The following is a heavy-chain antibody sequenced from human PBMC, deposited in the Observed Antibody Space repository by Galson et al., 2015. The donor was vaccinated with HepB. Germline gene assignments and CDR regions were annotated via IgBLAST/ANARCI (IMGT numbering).Heavy chain of an antibody. J-gene: IGHJ4*02. CDR3: ARALGQALRYCGGDCYWWRD. D-gene: IGHD2-21*01. Sequence: SVKVSCKASGYTFTGYYMHWVRQAPGQGLEWMGWINPNSGGTNYAQKFQGRVTMTRDTSISTAYMELSRLRSDDTAVYYCARALGQALRYCGGDCYWWRDWGQGTLVTVSS. CDR2: INPNSGGT. V-gene: IGHV1-2*02. CDR1: GYTFTGYY.